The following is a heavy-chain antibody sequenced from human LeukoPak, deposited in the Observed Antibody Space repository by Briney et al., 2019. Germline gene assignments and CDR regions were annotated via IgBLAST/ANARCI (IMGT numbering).Heavy chain of an antibody. Sequence: ASETLSLTCTVSGGSISSYYWSWIRQPAGKGLEWIGRIYTSGSTNYNPSLKSRVTMSVDTSKNQLSLKLSSVTAADTAVYYCARVGRTGSGSYYSYFDYWGQGTLVTVSS. CDR1: GGSISSYY. CDR3: ARVGRTGSGSYYSYFDY. CDR2: IYTSGST. J-gene: IGHJ4*02. V-gene: IGHV4-4*07. D-gene: IGHD3-10*01.